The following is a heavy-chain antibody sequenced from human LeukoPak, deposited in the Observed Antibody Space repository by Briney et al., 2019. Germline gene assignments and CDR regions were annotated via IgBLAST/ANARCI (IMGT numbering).Heavy chain of an antibody. CDR2: INPNNGGR. D-gene: IGHD2-2*02. Sequence: ASVKVSCKASGYTFTGYYMHWVRQAPGQGLEWMGWINPNNGGRNYAQKFQGRVTITRDTSNSTAYMELSRLRSDDTAVYYCARSAGYCSSTSCYRRPNYNWFDPWGQGTLVTVSS. J-gene: IGHJ5*02. CDR1: GYTFTGYY. CDR3: ARSAGYCSSTSCYRRPNYNWFDP. V-gene: IGHV1-2*02.